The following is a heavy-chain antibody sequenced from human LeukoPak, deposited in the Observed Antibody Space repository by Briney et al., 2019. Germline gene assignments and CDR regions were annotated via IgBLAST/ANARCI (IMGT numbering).Heavy chain of an antibody. CDR2: INPNSGGA. V-gene: IGHV1-2*02. CDR3: ARVRSSSLFDY. D-gene: IGHD6-13*01. Sequence: ASVKVSCKASGGTFSSYAINWVRQAPGQGLEWMGWINPNSGGANYAQKFQGRVTMTRDTSISAAYMELSRLRSDDTAVYYCARVRSSSLFDYWGQGTLVTVSS. J-gene: IGHJ4*02. CDR1: GGTFSSYA.